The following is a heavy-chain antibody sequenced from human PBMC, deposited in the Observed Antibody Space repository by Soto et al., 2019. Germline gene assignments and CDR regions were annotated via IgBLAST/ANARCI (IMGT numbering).Heavy chain of an antibody. V-gene: IGHV3-53*01. CDR2: IYSGGST. CDR1: GFTVSSNY. J-gene: IGHJ6*02. CDR3: ARGVPSNYNYYYYGMDV. D-gene: IGHD4-4*01. Sequence: PGGSLRLSCAASGFTVSSNYMSWVRQAPGKGLEWVSVIYSGGSTYYADSVKGRFTISRDNSKNTLYLQMNSLRAEDTAVYYCARGVPSNYNYYYYGMDVWGQGTTVTVSS.